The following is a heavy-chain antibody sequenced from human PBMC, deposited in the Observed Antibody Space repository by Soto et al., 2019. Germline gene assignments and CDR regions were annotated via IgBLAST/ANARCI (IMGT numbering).Heavy chain of an antibody. Sequence: PVGSLRLSCAASGFTFSNYAMGWVRQAPGKGLEWVSGIGGSGGSTYADSVKGRFTISRDNSKTTLYLQMNSLRAEDTAVYYCAKTAETVAGTVYGYWGQGTLVTVSS. V-gene: IGHV3-23*01. CDR3: AKTAETVAGTVYGY. J-gene: IGHJ4*02. D-gene: IGHD6-19*01. CDR2: IGGSGGST. CDR1: GFTFSNYA.